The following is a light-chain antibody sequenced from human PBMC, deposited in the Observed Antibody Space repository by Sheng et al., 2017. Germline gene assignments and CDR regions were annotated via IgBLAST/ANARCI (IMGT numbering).Light chain of an antibody. J-gene: IGLJ1*01. V-gene: IGLV2-14*01. Sequence: QSALTQPASVSGSPGQSISISCTGTSSDVGGHNHVSWYQQHPGKAPKLMILEVSNRPSGVSDRFSGSKSGNTASLTISGLQAEDETDYYCSSYTDSDTRVFGTGTKVTVL. CDR2: EVS. CDR1: SSDVGGHNH. CDR3: SSYTDSDTRV.